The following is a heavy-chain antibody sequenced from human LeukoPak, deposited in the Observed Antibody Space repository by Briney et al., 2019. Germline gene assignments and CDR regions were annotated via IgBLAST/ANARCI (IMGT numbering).Heavy chain of an antibody. J-gene: IGHJ6*02. Sequence: ASVKVSFKASGYTFTSYGISWVRQAPGQGLEWMGWISAYNGNTNYAQKLQGRVTMTTDTSTSTAYMELRSLRSDDTAVYYCARRRYCSSTSCYGKGMYYYYYGMDVWGQGTTVTVSS. CDR1: GYTFTSYG. D-gene: IGHD2-2*01. CDR3: ARRRYCSSTSCYGKGMYYYYYGMDV. CDR2: ISAYNGNT. V-gene: IGHV1-18*01.